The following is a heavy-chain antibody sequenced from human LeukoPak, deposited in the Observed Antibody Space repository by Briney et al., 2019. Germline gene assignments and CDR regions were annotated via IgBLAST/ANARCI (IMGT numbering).Heavy chain of an antibody. Sequence: SVKVSCKASGGTFSSYVISWVRQAPGQGLEWMGGIIPIFGTANYAQKFQGRVTITADESTSTAYMELSSLRSEDTAVYYCARGATMVRFLEWLLFDYWGQGTLVTVSS. CDR2: IIPIFGTA. CDR1: GGTFSSYV. D-gene: IGHD3-3*01. V-gene: IGHV1-69*01. J-gene: IGHJ4*02. CDR3: ARGATMVRFLEWLLFDY.